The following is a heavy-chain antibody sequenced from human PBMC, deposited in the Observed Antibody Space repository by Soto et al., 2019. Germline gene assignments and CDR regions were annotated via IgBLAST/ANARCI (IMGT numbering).Heavy chain of an antibody. D-gene: IGHD3-16*02. Sequence: EVQLVESGGGLVQPGGSLKLSCAASGFTVSGSAVHWVRQASGKGLEWVGRIRSKTNSYATAYAASVKGRFTISRDDSKNTAYLQINSLKTEDTAVYYCTSRLGELSFPRAFDIWGQGTMVTVSS. CDR2: IRSKTNSYAT. V-gene: IGHV3-73*01. CDR1: GFTVSGSA. J-gene: IGHJ3*02. CDR3: TSRLGELSFPRAFDI.